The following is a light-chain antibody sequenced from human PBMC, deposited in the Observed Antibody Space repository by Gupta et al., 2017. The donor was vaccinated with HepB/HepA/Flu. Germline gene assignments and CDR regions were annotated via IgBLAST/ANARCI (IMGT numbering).Light chain of an antibody. Sequence: DIQMTQSPSTLSASVGDRVTITCRASQTVNSWLAWYQQKPGKAPQLLIYKASNLESGVPPRFSGSGSETEFTLTTSSLQPEDSATYYCQQYNSYSGFTFGPGTKVDI. CDR2: KAS. CDR3: QQYNSYSGFT. CDR1: QTVNSW. V-gene: IGKV1-5*03. J-gene: IGKJ3*01.